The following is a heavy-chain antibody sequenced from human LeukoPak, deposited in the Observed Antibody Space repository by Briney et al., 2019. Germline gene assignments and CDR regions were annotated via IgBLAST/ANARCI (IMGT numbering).Heavy chain of an antibody. CDR2: INSDGGTT. V-gene: IGHV3-74*01. CDR3: ARGGASGSLIY. J-gene: IGHJ4*02. D-gene: IGHD1-26*01. Sequence: PGGPLRLSCAASGFTFSNYWMHWVRQDPLKGLVWVSRINSDGGTTGYADSVKGRFTISRDNAKNTLYLQMNSLRAEDTALYFCARGGASGSLIYWGQGTLVTVSS. CDR1: GFTFSNYW.